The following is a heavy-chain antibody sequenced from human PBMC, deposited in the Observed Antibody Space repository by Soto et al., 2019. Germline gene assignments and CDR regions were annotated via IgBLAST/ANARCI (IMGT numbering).Heavy chain of an antibody. CDR2: INPGNGDT. CDR3: ARDSTGDHRDYYYYMDV. V-gene: IGHV1-3*01. D-gene: IGHD7-27*01. CDR1: GYTFTNYE. J-gene: IGHJ6*03. Sequence: GASVKVSCKTSGYTFTNYEMHWVRQAPGQRLEWMGWINPGNGDTKYSQKLQGRVTFTRDTSASTAYMELSRLTSEDTAVYYCARDSTGDHRDYYYYMDVWGKGTTVTVSS.